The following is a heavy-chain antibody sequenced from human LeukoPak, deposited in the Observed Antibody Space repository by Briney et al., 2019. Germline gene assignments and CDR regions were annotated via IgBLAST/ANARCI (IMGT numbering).Heavy chain of an antibody. Sequence: LPGGSLRLSCAASGFTFSSYAMHWVRQAPGKGLEWVAVISYDGSNKYYADSVKGRFTISRDNSKNTLYLQMNSLRAEDTAVYYCARHLSGVTGYTYGRGIDYWGQGTLVTVSS. J-gene: IGHJ4*02. V-gene: IGHV3-30*04. CDR3: ARHLSGVTGYTYGRGIDY. D-gene: IGHD5-18*01. CDR1: GFTFSSYA. CDR2: ISYDGSNK.